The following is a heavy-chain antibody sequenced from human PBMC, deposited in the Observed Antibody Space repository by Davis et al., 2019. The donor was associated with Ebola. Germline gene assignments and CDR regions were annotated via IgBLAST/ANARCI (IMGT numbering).Heavy chain of an antibody. J-gene: IGHJ4*02. Sequence: PSETLSLTCSVSGDSVGSNAYSWGWIRQPPGKGLEWIAYIHYSGNTYYTPSLACRFTLSVDSPKNPFSLKVSSVTAADTAVYYCARLSPLGTTVDYWGQGTLVTVSS. CDR2: IHYSGNT. D-gene: IGHD1-7*01. CDR1: GDSVGSNAYS. V-gene: IGHV4-39*01. CDR3: ARLSPLGTTVDY.